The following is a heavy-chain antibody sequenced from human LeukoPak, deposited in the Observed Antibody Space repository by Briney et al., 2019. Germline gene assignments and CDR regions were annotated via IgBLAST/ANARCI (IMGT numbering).Heavy chain of an antibody. CDR1: GFTSDDYA. D-gene: IGHD4-17*01. Sequence: PGGSLRLSCAASGFTSDDYAMHWVRQAPGKGLEWVSGISWNSGSIGYADSVKGRFTISRDNAKNSLYLQMNSLRAEDTALYYCAKAADYGDHFDYWGQGTLVTVSS. CDR2: ISWNSGSI. V-gene: IGHV3-9*02. J-gene: IGHJ4*02. CDR3: AKAADYGDHFDY.